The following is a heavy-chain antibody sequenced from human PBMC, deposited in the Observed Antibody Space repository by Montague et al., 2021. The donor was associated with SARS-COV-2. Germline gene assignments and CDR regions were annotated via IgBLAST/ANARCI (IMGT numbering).Heavy chain of an antibody. D-gene: IGHD3-10*01. J-gene: IGHJ4*02. CDR3: ARFGGGTPEFDL. Sequence: TLSLTRTVSGASISTGIYYWSWIRQPAGKGLEWIGRIRTTGHTAYNSSLESRVFLSVDTSTNQFSLSLTSVTVADTAVYFCARFGGGTPEFDLWGQGTLVTVSS. CDR1: GASISTGIYY. V-gene: IGHV4-61*02. CDR2: IRTTGHT.